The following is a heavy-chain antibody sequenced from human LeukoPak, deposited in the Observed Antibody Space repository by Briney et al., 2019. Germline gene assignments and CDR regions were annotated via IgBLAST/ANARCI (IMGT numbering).Heavy chain of an antibody. V-gene: IGHV1-69*05. CDR2: IIPIFGTA. CDR1: GGTFSSYA. Sequence: GASVKVSCKASGGTFSSYAISWVRQAPGQGLEWTGGIIPIFGTANYAQKFQGRVTITTDESTSTAYMELSSLRSEDTAVYYCARAYYELPNHYYYYMDVWGKGTTVTVSS. J-gene: IGHJ6*03. CDR3: ARAYYELPNHYYYYMDV. D-gene: IGHD3-3*01.